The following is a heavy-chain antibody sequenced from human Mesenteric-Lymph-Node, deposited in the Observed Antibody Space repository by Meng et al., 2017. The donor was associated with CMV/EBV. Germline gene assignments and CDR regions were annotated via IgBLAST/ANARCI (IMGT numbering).Heavy chain of an antibody. CDR3: ARGWSGGVDYYFDY. CDR1: GFTFSTYA. J-gene: IGHJ4*02. CDR2: IYAANSGT. Sequence: ASGFTFSTYAMSWVRQAPGKGLEWVSVIYAANSGTRYAASVKGRFTISRDNSKNTLYLQMDSLRAEDTAIYYCARGWSGGVDYYFDYWGQGILVTVSS. D-gene: IGHD3-16*01. V-gene: IGHV3-23*03.